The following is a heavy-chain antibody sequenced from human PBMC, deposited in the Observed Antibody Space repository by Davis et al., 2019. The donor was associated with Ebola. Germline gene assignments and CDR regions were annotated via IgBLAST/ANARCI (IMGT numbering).Heavy chain of an antibody. Sequence: GESLKISCAASGFTFDDYAMHWVRQAPGKGLEWVSLISGDGGSTYYADSVKGRFTISRDNSKNSLYLQMNSLRTEDTALYYCAKDPWGYYYYGMDVWGQGTTVTVSS. CDR2: ISGDGGST. V-gene: IGHV3-43*02. CDR3: AKDPWGYYYYGMDV. D-gene: IGHD3-16*01. CDR1: GFTFDDYA. J-gene: IGHJ6*02.